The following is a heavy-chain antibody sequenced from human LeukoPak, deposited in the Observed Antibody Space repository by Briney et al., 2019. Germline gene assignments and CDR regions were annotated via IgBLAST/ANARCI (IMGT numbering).Heavy chain of an antibody. Sequence: PGGSLRLSCSTSGFSFSSYAMHWVRQAPGKGLEYVSSISSDGGKTYYPDSVKARFTISRDNSESTLYLQMSSLRTEDTAIYYCEKDRWVDYWGQGILVTVSS. V-gene: IGHV3-64D*09. D-gene: IGHD4-23*01. J-gene: IGHJ4*02. CDR3: EKDRWVDY. CDR1: GFSFSSYA. CDR2: ISSDGGKT.